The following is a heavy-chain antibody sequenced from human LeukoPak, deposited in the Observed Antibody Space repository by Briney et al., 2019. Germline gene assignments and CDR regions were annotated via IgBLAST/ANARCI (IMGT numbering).Heavy chain of an antibody. CDR1: GYTFTSYY. CDR3: ARGAHYYDSSGYRWCRN. D-gene: IGHD3-22*01. J-gene: IGHJ4*02. Sequence: LVASVKVSCKASGYTFTSYYMHWVRQAPGQGLEWMGIINPSGGSTSYAQKFQGRVTMTRDTSTSTVYMELSSLRSEDTAVYYCARGAHYYDSSGYRWCRNWGQGTLVTVSS. V-gene: IGHV1-46*01. CDR2: INPSGGST.